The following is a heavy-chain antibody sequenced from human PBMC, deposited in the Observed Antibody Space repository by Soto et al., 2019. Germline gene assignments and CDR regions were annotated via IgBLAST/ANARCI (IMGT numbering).Heavy chain of an antibody. Sequence: PSETLSLTCTVSGGSISSYYWSWIRQPPGKGLEWIGYIYYSGSTNYNPSLKSRVTISVDTSKNQFSLKLSSVTAADTAVYYCARWGDGYNYGFDYWGQGTLVTVSS. D-gene: IGHD5-12*01. CDR2: IYYSGST. J-gene: IGHJ4*02. CDR1: GGSISSYY. V-gene: IGHV4-59*12. CDR3: ARWGDGYNYGFDY.